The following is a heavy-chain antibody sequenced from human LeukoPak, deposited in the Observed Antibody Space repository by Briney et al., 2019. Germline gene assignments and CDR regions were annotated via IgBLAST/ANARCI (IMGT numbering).Heavy chain of an antibody. D-gene: IGHD3-10*01. CDR3: ARVPVYYYGSGSYFHFDY. J-gene: IGHJ4*02. CDR1: GYSISSGYY. Sequence: SETLSLTSSVSGYSISSGYYWGWIRQPPGKGLEWIGSVSHSGSTYYNPSLNSRVTVSVDTSKNQFSLKLSSVTAADTAMYYCARVPVYYYGSGSYFHFDYWGQGTLITVSS. V-gene: IGHV4-38-2*02. CDR2: VSHSGST.